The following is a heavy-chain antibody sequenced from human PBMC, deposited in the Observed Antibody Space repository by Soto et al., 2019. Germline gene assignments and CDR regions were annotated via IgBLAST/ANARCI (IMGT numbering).Heavy chain of an antibody. V-gene: IGHV3-9*01. CDR1: GFTFDDYA. Sequence: EVQLVESGGGLVQPGRSLRLSCAASGFTFDDYAMHWVRQAPGKGLEWVSGINWNSGNIGYADSVKGRFTISRDNAKNSLYLQMNSLRAEDTALYYCAKSSGGACCSYYMDVWRKGTTVTVSS. D-gene: IGHD2-21*02. CDR3: AKSSGGACCSYYMDV. J-gene: IGHJ6*03. CDR2: INWNSGNI.